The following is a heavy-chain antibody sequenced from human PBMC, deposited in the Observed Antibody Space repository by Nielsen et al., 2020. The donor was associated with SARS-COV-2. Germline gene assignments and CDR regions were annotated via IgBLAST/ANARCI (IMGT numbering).Heavy chain of an antibody. CDR2: ISYSGST. D-gene: IGHD5-12*01. CDR1: GGSISSGDYY. J-gene: IGHJ4*02. Sequence: SETLSLTCTVSGGSISSGDYYWTWIRQPPGKGLEYIGYISYSGSTYYDPSLKSRVTISGDTSKNQFSLRLSSVTAADTAVYYCARGGGYSGYDHYFDYWGQGTLVTVSS. V-gene: IGHV4-30-4*01. CDR3: ARGGGYSGYDHYFDY.